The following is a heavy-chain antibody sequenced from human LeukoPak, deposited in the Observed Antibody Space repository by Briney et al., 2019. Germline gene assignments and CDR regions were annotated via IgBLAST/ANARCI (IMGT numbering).Heavy chain of an antibody. CDR1: GGSISSGGYS. CDR2: IYHSGST. CDR3: ARGDCSSTSCYPGYYGMDV. J-gene: IGHJ6*02. V-gene: IGHV4-30-2*01. D-gene: IGHD2-2*01. Sequence: SQTLSLTCAVSGGSISSGGYSWSWIRQPPGKGLEWIGYIYHSGSTYYNPSLKSRVTISVDRSKNQFSLKLSSVTAADTAVYYCARGDCSSTSCYPGYYGMDVWGQGTTVTVSS.